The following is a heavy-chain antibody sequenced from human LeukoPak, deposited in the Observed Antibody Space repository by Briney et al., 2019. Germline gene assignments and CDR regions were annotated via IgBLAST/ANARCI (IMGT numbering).Heavy chain of an antibody. Sequence: SETLSLTCTVSGGSISSNSYYWGWIRQPPGEGLEWIGSIYYRGSTYYNPSLKSPVTISVDTSNNQFSLKLSSVTAADTAVHYCARGGGYSGYYLDNWGQGTLVTVSS. CDR2: IYYRGST. J-gene: IGHJ4*02. D-gene: IGHD5-12*01. V-gene: IGHV4-39*01. CDR1: GGSISSNSYY. CDR3: ARGGGYSGYYLDN.